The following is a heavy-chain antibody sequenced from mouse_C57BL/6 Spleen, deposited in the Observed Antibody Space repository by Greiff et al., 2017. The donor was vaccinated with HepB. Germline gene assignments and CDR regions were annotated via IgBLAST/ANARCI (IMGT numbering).Heavy chain of an antibody. CDR3: ARGRDDYDEEAWFAY. D-gene: IGHD2-4*01. CDR1: GYTFTSYW. Sequence: VQLQQPGAELVKPGASVKLSCKASGYTFTSYWMHWVKQRPGRGLEWIGRIDPNSGGTKYNEKFQSKATLTVDKPSSTAYMQLSSLTSEDSAVYYCARGRDDYDEEAWFAYWGQGTLVTVSA. J-gene: IGHJ3*01. CDR2: IDPNSGGT. V-gene: IGHV1-72*01.